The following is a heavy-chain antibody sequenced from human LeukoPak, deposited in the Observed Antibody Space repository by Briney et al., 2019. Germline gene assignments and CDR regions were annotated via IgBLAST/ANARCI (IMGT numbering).Heavy chain of an antibody. CDR3: ARDLGMIRGVIFVRWFDP. CDR1: GGSISSYY. D-gene: IGHD3-10*01. V-gene: IGHV4-4*07. Sequence: SETLSLTCTVSGGSISSYYWSLIRLPAGKGLEWIGRIYASGSTNYNPSLKSRVTMSVDTSKNQFSLKLSSVTAADTAVYYCARDLGMIRGVIFVRWFDPWGQGTLVTVSS. J-gene: IGHJ5*02. CDR2: IYASGST.